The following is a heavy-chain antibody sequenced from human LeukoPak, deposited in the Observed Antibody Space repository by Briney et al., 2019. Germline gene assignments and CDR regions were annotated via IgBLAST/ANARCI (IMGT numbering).Heavy chain of an antibody. V-gene: IGHV3-21*04. D-gene: IGHD3-10*01. CDR3: AKCYVFSGRGWFDP. Sequence: PGGSLRLSCAASGFTFSSYSMNWVRQAPGKGLEWVSSISSSSSYIYYADSVKGRFTISRDNAKNSLYLQMNSLRVEDTAVYYCAKCYVFSGRGWFDPGGKEPLVTVP. J-gene: IGHJ5*02. CDR2: ISSSSSYI. CDR1: GFTFSSYS.